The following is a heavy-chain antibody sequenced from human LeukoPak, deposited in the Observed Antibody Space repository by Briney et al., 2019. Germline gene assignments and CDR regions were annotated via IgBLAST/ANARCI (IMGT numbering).Heavy chain of an antibody. Sequence: PGRSLRLSCAASGFTFDDYAMHWVRQAPGKGLEWVSGISWNSGSIGYADSVKGRFTISRDNAKNSLYLQMNSLRAEDTALYYCAKDGSGWYPLYGMDVWGQGTTVTVSS. CDR3: AKDGSGWYPLYGMDV. V-gene: IGHV3-9*01. CDR2: ISWNSGSI. CDR1: GFTFDDYA. J-gene: IGHJ6*02. D-gene: IGHD6-19*01.